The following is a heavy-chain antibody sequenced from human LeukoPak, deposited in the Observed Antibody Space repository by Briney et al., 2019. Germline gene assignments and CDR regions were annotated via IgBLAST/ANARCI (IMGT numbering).Heavy chain of an antibody. D-gene: IGHD6-13*01. CDR3: ARSSEQQLAWFDP. Sequence: SVKVSCKASGGTFSSYAISWVRQAPGQGLEWMGGIIPIFGTANYAQKFQGRVTITADESTSTAYMELSSLRSEDTAVYYCARSSEQQLAWFDPWGQGTLVTVSS. J-gene: IGHJ5*02. V-gene: IGHV1-69*13. CDR2: IIPIFGTA. CDR1: GGTFSSYA.